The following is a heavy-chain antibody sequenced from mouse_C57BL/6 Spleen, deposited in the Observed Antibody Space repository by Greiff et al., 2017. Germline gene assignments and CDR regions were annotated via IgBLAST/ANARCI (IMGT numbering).Heavy chain of an antibody. CDR1: GFTFSSYG. Sequence: EVQLVESGGDLVKPGGSLKLSCAASGFTFSSYGMSWVRQTPDKRLEWVATISSGGSYTYYPDSVKGRFTISRDNAKNTLYLQMSSLKSEDTAMYYCARHLPLITAVVAAWWYFDVWGTGTTVTVAS. CDR2: ISSGGSYT. D-gene: IGHD1-1*01. J-gene: IGHJ1*03. CDR3: ARHLPLITAVVAAWWYFDV. V-gene: IGHV5-6*01.